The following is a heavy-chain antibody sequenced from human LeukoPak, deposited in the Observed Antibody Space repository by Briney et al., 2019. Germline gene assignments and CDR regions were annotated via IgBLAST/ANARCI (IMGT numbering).Heavy chain of an antibody. J-gene: IGHJ4*02. Sequence: GGSLRLSCAASGSTFSSYAMSWVRQAPGKGLKWVSTINDNGGGTYYADSVKGRFTISRDNAKNSLFLQMNSLRAEDTAVYYCASLHSQYGDWGQGTLVTVSS. D-gene: IGHD4/OR15-4a*01. CDR1: GSTFSSYA. V-gene: IGHV3-23*01. CDR2: INDNGGGT. CDR3: ASLHSQYGD.